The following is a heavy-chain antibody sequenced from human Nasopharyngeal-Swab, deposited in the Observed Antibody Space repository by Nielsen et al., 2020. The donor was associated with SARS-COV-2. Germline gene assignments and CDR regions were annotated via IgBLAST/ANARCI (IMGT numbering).Heavy chain of an antibody. D-gene: IGHD2-21*02. CDR2: VSNNDGSLT. J-gene: IGHJ3*01. Sequence: GESLNISCAASGFDFWKYAMSWVRQAPGKGLEWVSTVSNNDGSLTFYADSVKGRFTISRDTSKNTVSLQMNSLRAEDTAVYYCAKDDFCPACAFDVWGQGKIVTVSS. CDR3: AKDDFCPACAFDV. V-gene: IGHV3-23*01. CDR1: GFDFWKYA.